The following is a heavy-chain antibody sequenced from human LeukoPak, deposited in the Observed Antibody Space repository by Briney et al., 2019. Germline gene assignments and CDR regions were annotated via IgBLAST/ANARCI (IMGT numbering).Heavy chain of an antibody. CDR2: IYHSGST. D-gene: IGHD5-18*01. CDR1: GGSISSGGYS. V-gene: IGHV4-30-2*01. J-gene: IGHJ4*02. CDR3: ARTGANTAMVTG. Sequence: SQTLSLTCAVSGGSISSGGYSWRWIRQPPGRGLEWIGYIYHSGSTYYNPSLKSRVTLSVDRSKNQFSLKLSSVTAADTAVYYCARTGANTAMVTGWGQGTLVTVSS.